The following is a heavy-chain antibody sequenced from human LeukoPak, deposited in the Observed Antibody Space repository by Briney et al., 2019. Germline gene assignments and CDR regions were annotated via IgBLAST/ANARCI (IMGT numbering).Heavy chain of an antibody. CDR3: ARARSIAARSVFVYI. J-gene: IGHJ3*02. CDR1: GYTFTDYF. CDR2: INPNSGGT. Sequence: ASVKVSCKASGYTFTDYFMHWLRQAPGQGLEWMGWINPNSGGTNYAQKFQGRVTMTRDTSISTACMELSRLRSDDTAVYYCARARSIAARSVFVYIWGQGTMVTVSS. D-gene: IGHD6-6*01. V-gene: IGHV1-2*02.